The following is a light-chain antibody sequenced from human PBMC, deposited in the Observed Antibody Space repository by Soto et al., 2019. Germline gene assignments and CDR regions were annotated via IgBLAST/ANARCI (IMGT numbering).Light chain of an antibody. Sequence: ESVCTHSPGTLSLSTGESATLSCRASQSVNTRFLAWYPHKPVQAPRLLIYAASTRATGIPDRFSGSASGTDFTLTISRLEPEDFAVYYCQQYGDSPPNTFGQGTRLEIK. V-gene: IGKV3-20*01. CDR1: QSVNTRF. CDR2: AAS. CDR3: QQYGDSPPNT. J-gene: IGKJ5*01.